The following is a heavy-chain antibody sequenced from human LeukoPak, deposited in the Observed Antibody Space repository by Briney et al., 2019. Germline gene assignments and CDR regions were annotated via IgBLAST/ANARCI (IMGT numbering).Heavy chain of an antibody. V-gene: IGHV1-24*01. J-gene: IGHJ4*02. Sequence: ASVKVSCKVSGYTLTELSMHWVRQAPGKGLEWVGGFDPEDGETIYAQKFQGRVTMTEDTSTDTAYMELSSLRSEDTAVYYCATDRLASSGYYYSAFDYWGQGTLVTVSS. CDR1: GYTLTELS. D-gene: IGHD3-22*01. CDR3: ATDRLASSGYYYSAFDY. CDR2: FDPEDGET.